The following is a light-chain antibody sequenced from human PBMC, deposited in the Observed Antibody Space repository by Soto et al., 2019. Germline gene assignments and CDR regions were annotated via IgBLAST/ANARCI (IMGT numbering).Light chain of an antibody. CDR1: QNIVNW. CDR3: QQYDSHPMYT. V-gene: IGKV1-5*03. Sequence: DIPMTQSPSTLSTSVGDRVTITCRARQNIVNWLAWYQQKPGKAPNLLIYKTSTLQRGVPSRFSGSGSGTEFTLTISSLQPDDFATYYCQQYDSHPMYTFGQGTKVDI. J-gene: IGKJ2*01. CDR2: KTS.